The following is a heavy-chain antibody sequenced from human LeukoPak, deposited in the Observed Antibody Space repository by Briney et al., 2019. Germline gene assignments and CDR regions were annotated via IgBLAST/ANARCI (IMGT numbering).Heavy chain of an antibody. CDR3: AKDWHILTGRNCFDP. CDR1: GYTFNNYG. Sequence: VASVRVSCKASGYTFNNYGISWVRQAPGQGLEWVGWVTSYNGDTNYAQKFQGRVTMSTDTSTSTAYMELRSLRFDDTAIYYCAKDWHILTGRNCFDPWGQGTLVTVSS. V-gene: IGHV1-18*01. CDR2: VTSYNGDT. J-gene: IGHJ5*02. D-gene: IGHD3-9*01.